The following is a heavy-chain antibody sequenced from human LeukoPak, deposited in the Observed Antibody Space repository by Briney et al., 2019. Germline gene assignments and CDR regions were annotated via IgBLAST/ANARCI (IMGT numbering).Heavy chain of an antibody. V-gene: IGHV1-69*04. CDR1: GGTFSSYA. CDR2: IIPILGIA. D-gene: IGHD5-18*01. CDR3: ARDRGNTAKVQPALDDDY. J-gene: IGHJ4*02. Sequence: SVKVSCKASGGTFSSYAISWVRQAPGQGLEWMGRIIPILGIANYAQKFQGRVTITADKSTSTAYMELSSLRSEDTAVYYCARDRGNTAKVQPALDDDYWGQGTLVTVSS.